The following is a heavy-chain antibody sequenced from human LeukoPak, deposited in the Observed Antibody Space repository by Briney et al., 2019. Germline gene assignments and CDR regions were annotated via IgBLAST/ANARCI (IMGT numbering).Heavy chain of an antibody. D-gene: IGHD5-24*01. V-gene: IGHV4-4*02. CDR1: GGSISSSNW. CDR2: IYHSGST. Sequence: SGTLSLTCAVSGGSISSSNWWSWVRQPPGKGLEWIGEIYHSGSTNYNPSLKSRVTISVDTSKNHFSLKLSSVTAADTAVYYCARNRDGYNSFDYWGQGALVTVSP. J-gene: IGHJ4*02. CDR3: ARNRDGYNSFDY.